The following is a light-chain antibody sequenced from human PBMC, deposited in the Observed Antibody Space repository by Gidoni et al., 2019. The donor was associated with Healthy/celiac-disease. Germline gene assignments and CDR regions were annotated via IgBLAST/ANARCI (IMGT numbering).Light chain of an antibody. V-gene: IGKV4-1*01. Sequence: IVLTQSPDSPAVSLGVRATINCKSSQSVLYSSNNKNYLAWYQQKPGQPPKLLIYWASTRESGVPDRFSGSGSGTDFTLTISSLQAEDVAVYYCQQYYSTPYTFGQGTKLEIK. CDR3: QQYYSTPYT. CDR2: WAS. CDR1: QSVLYSSNNKNY. J-gene: IGKJ2*01.